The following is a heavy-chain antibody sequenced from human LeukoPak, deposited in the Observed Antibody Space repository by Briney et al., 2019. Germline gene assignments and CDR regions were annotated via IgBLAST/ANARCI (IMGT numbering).Heavy chain of an antibody. V-gene: IGHV3-23*01. Sequence: PGGSLRLSCAASGFTFSGYAMGWVRQAPGKGLEWVSGITGSGGTTYYADSVEGRFTISRDNSKNTLYLQMNSLRAEDTAIYYYAKRDHYEDSGYAPLFDYWGQGALVSVSS. D-gene: IGHD3-22*01. CDR3: AKRDHYEDSGYAPLFDY. CDR2: ITGSGGTT. J-gene: IGHJ4*02. CDR1: GFTFSGYA.